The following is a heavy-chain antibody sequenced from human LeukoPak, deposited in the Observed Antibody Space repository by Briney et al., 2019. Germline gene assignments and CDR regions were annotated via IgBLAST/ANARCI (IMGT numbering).Heavy chain of an antibody. Sequence: GGSLRLSCAASGFTFSSYAMHWVRQAPGKGLEWVAVISYDGSNKYYADSVKGRFTISRDNSKNTLYLQMNSLRAEDTAVYYCAREGWELLQLDYWGQGTLVTVSS. J-gene: IGHJ4*02. CDR1: GFTFSSYA. CDR2: ISYDGSNK. CDR3: AREGWELLQLDY. V-gene: IGHV3-30-3*01. D-gene: IGHD1-26*01.